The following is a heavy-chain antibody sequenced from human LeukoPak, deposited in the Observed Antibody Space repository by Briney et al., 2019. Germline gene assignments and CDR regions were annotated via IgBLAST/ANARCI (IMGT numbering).Heavy chain of an antibody. CDR3: ARALDYGDYVWFDP. CDR2: INPNSGDT. J-gene: IGHJ5*02. V-gene: IGHV1-2*02. D-gene: IGHD4-17*01. CDR1: GYIFTGYY. Sequence: ASVKVSFKASGYIFTGYYMHWVRQAPGQGLERMGWINPNSGDTNYAQKFQGRVTMTRDTSITTAYVELSRLRSEDTAVYYCARALDYGDYVWFDPWGQGTLVTVSS.